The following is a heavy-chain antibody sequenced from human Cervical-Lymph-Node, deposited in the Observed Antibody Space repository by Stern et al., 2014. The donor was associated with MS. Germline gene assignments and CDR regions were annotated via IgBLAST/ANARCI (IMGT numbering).Heavy chain of an antibody. D-gene: IGHD6-19*01. CDR1: GYTFTGYY. J-gene: IGHJ4*02. CDR3: AREAAMAVAGTGVDY. V-gene: IGHV1-2*06. CDR2: IIPNSGGT. Sequence: QVQLGQSGAEVKKPGASVKVSCKASGYTFTGYYMHWVRQAPGQGLEWMGRIIPNSGGTNDAQKFQGRVTMTSDTSISTAYMELSRLRSDDTSVYYCAREAAMAVAGTGVDYWGQGTLVTVSS.